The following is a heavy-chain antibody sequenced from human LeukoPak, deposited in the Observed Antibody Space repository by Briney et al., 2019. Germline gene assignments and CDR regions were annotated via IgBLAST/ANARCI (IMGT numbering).Heavy chain of an antibody. J-gene: IGHJ5*02. V-gene: IGHV1-69*13. CDR2: IIPIFGTA. D-gene: IGHD2-15*01. CDR3: AREGPVVVAATRFDP. Sequence: ASVKVSCKASGGTFSSYAISWVRQAPGQGLERMGGIIPIFGTANYAQKFQGRVTITADESTSTAYMELSSLRSEDTAVYYCAREGPVVVAATRFDPWGQGTLVTVSS. CDR1: GGTFSSYA.